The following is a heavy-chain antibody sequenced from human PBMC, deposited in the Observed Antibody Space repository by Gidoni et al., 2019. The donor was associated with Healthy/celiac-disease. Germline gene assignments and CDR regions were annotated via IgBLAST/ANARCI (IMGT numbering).Heavy chain of an antibody. CDR3: AKGGSNWNYGLPVY. Sequence: QVQLVESGGGVVQPGRSLRIPWAAAGCSFSSYGMHWVRQAPGKGLEWVAVISYYGSNKYYADSVKGRFTISRDNSKNTLYLQMNSLRAEDTAVYYCAKGGSNWNYGLPVYWGQGTLVTVSS. J-gene: IGHJ4*02. CDR2: ISYYGSNK. CDR1: GCSFSSYG. V-gene: IGHV3-30*18. D-gene: IGHD1-7*01.